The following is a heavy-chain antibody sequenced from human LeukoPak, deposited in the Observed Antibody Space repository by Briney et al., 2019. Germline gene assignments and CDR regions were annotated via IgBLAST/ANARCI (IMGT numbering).Heavy chain of an antibody. CDR1: EFTFDNYA. Sequence: GGSLRLSCAASEFTFDNYAMSWVRQAPGKGLEWVSVISGSGYYSYYADSVKGRFTVSRDNSKTTLYLQMNSLRADDTAVYYCAKEHMVRGVVGAFDIWGQGTMVTVSS. CDR3: AKEHMVRGVVGAFDI. D-gene: IGHD3-10*01. V-gene: IGHV3-23*01. CDR2: ISGSGYYS. J-gene: IGHJ3*02.